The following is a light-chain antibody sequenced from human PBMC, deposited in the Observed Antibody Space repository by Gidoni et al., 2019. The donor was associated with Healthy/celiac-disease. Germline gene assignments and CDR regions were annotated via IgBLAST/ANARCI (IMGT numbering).Light chain of an antibody. CDR1: SSDVGGYKY. J-gene: IGLJ3*02. CDR3: CSYAGSWV. Sequence: QSALTQPRSVSGSPGQSVTIPCTGTSSDVGGYKYISWYQQHPGKAPKLMIYDVSKRPSGVPDRFSGSKSGNTASLTISGLQAEDEADYYCCSYAGSWVFGGGTKLTVL. V-gene: IGLV2-11*01. CDR2: DVS.